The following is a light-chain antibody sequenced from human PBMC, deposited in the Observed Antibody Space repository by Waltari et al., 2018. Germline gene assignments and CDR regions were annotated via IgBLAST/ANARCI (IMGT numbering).Light chain of an antibody. CDR2: WAS. J-gene: IGKJ5*01. V-gene: IGKV4-1*01. CDR3: QQYYSTPPIT. Sequence: DIVMTQSPDSLAVSLGERATINCKSSPSVLYSSNNKNYLAWYQQQPGQPPKLLIYWASTRESGVPDRLCGSGSVTEVTRTISSRLAEDVSVYYCQQYYSTPPITFGQGTRLEIK. CDR1: PSVLYSSNNKNY.